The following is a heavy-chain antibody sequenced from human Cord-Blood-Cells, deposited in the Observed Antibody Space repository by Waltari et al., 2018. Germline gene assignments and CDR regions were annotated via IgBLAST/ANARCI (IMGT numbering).Heavy chain of an antibody. CDR2: IKSKTDGGTT. CDR3: TTGYSSSWYAFDI. V-gene: IGHV3-15*01. J-gene: IGHJ3*02. Sequence: EVQLLESGGGLVKPGGSLRLSCAASGFTFSNAWMSWVRQASGKGLAWVGRIKSKTDGGTTDYAAPVKGRFTISRDDSKNTLYLQMNSLKTEDTAVYYCTTGYSSSWYAFDIWGQGTMVTVSS. CDR1: GFTFSNAW. D-gene: IGHD6-13*01.